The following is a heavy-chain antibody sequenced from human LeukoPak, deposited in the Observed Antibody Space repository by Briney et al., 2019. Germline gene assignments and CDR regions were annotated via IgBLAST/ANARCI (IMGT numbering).Heavy chain of an antibody. CDR2: ISYDGSNK. J-gene: IGHJ4*02. D-gene: IGHD3-22*01. CDR3: ARSYDSSGYSDY. Sequence: PGGSLRLSCAASVFSFSTYAIHWVRQAPGKGLEWVAVISYDGSNKYYADSVKGRFTISRDNSKNTLYLQMNSLRAEDTAVYYCARSYDSSGYSDYWGQGTLVTVSS. V-gene: IGHV3-30-3*01. CDR1: VFSFSTYA.